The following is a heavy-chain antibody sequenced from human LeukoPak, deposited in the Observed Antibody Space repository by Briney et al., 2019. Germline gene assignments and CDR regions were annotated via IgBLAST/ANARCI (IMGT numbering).Heavy chain of an antibody. D-gene: IGHD3-22*01. CDR3: AIGEGSYDSN. CDR1: GFTFSTYA. V-gene: IGHV3-23*01. CDR2: SGSGGST. J-gene: IGHJ4*02. Sequence: PGGSLRLSCAASGFTFSTYAMSWVRQAPGRGLEWVAVSGSGGSTYYADSVKGRFTISRDNSKNTLYLEMHSLRAEDTAVYYYAIGEGSYDSNWGQGTLVTVSS.